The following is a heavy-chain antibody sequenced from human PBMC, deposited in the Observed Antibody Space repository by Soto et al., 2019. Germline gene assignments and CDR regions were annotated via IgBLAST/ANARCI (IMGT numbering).Heavy chain of an antibody. CDR2: IYYSGKT. Sequence: SETLSLTCTVSGGSVSSGGYYWSWIRQHPGTGLEWIGYIYYSGKTHYNPSLKSRVTISVDRSKNQFSLQMSSVTAADTAVYYCAKNLPRTGRFDYWGQGSLVTVSS. V-gene: IGHV4-31*03. CDR3: AKNLPRTGRFDY. CDR1: GGSVSSGGYY. J-gene: IGHJ4*02.